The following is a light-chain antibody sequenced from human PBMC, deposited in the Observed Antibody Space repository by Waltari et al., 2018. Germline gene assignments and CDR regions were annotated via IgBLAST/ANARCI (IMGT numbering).Light chain of an antibody. V-gene: IGLV4-69*02. Sequence: QLVLTQSPSASASLGAPVKLTCPLSSGHSNYAIPWHHRQPEKVPQYLMKLNSDGIPSQGDGIPDRFSGSSSGAERYLTISGLQSEDEADYYCQTWGTGTQVFFGGGTKLTVL. CDR2: LNSDGIP. CDR1: SGHSNYA. CDR3: QTWGTGTQVF. J-gene: IGLJ2*01.